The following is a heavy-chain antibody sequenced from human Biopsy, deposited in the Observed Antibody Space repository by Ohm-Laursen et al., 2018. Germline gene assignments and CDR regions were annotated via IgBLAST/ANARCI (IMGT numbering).Heavy chain of an antibody. CDR1: GGSISSDY. CDR2: IYYSGST. Sequence: SDTLSLTCTVSGGSISSDYWSWIRQPPGKGLECIGYIYYSGSTNYSPSLKSRVTMSVDTSKNQFSLKLSSVTAADTAVYYCARLWGGYHFHGMDVWGQGTTVTVSS. CDR3: ARLWGGYHFHGMDV. V-gene: IGHV4-59*08. J-gene: IGHJ6*02. D-gene: IGHD7-27*01.